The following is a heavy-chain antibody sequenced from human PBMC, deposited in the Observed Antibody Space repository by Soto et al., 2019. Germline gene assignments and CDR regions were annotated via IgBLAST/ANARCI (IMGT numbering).Heavy chain of an antibody. V-gene: IGHV1-2*02. CDR3: ASFYSSRGEFYFYGMDV. J-gene: IGHJ6*02. CDR1: GYIFTGYF. CDR2: INPNSGGT. Sequence: QVQLVQSGAEVKKPGASVKVSCQASGYIFTGYFMHWVRQAPGQGLEWMGWINPNSGGTNYAQKFQGRVTLTRDTSISTAYVDLSSLRSDDTAVYYCASFYSSRGEFYFYGMDVWGQGTTVTVSS. D-gene: IGHD6-13*01.